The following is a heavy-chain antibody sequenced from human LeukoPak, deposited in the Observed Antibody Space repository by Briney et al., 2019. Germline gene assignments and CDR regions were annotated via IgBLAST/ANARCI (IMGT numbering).Heavy chain of an antibody. Sequence: GGSLRLSCAASGFTLSSYWMSWVRQAPGKGLEWVANIKYDGSEKDYVDSVKGRFTISRDNAENSLYLQMNSLRAEDTAVYYCARRYYDFWSGSPGPFDYWGQGTLVTVSS. CDR3: ARRYYDFWSGSPGPFDY. CDR1: GFTLSSYW. V-gene: IGHV3-7*01. D-gene: IGHD3-3*01. J-gene: IGHJ4*02. CDR2: IKYDGSEK.